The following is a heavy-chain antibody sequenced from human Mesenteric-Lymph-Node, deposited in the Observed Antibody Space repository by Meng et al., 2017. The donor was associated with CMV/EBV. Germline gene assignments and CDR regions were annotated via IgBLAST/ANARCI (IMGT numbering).Heavy chain of an antibody. J-gene: IGHJ6*02. V-gene: IGHV1-18*01. D-gene: IGHD2-15*01. Sequence: ASVKVSCKASGYTFTSYGISWVRQATGQGLEWMGWISTDNGNTNYSQKLQGRVTVTTDTFTSTAYMELRSLRSDDTAIYYCSREGWWANYYYYGMDVWGQGTTVTVSS. CDR1: GYTFTSYG. CDR3: SREGWWANYYYYGMDV. CDR2: ISTDNGNT.